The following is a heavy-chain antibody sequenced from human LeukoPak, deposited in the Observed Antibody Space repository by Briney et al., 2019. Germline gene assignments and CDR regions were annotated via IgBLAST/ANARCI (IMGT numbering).Heavy chain of an antibody. CDR2: ISWNSGSI. D-gene: IGHD6-6*01. V-gene: IGHV3-9*01. CDR1: GFTFDDYA. Sequence: GRSLRLSCAASGFTFDDYAMHWVRQVPGKGLEWVSGISWNSGSIGYADSVKGRFTISRDNAKNSLYLQMNSLRAEDTALYYCAKPYSSSSGAFDIWGQGTMVTVSS. J-gene: IGHJ3*02. CDR3: AKPYSSSSGAFDI.